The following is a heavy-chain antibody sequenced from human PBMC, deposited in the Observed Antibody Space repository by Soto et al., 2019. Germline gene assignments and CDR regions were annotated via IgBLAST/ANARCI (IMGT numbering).Heavy chain of an antibody. V-gene: IGHV3-30-3*01. CDR1: GFTFSSYA. D-gene: IGHD3-22*01. CDR3: ARDGYYPMAAWRYDSSGYYYGGFDY. Sequence: QVQLVESGGGVVQPGRSLRLSCAASGFTFSSYAMHWVRQAPGKGLEWVAVISYDGSNKYYADSVKGRFTISRDNSKNSLYLQMNRLRAEATAVYYFARDGYYPMAAWRYDSSGYYYGGFDYWGQGTLVTVSS. J-gene: IGHJ4*02. CDR2: ISYDGSNK.